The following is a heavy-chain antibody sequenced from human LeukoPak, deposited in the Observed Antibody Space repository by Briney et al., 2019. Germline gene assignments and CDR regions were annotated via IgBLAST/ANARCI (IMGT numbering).Heavy chain of an antibody. CDR3: ARDDFEYSVHYGMDV. V-gene: IGHV4-4*07. CDR1: GGSISTYY. CDR2: VYRSGNT. Sequence: KASETLSLTCSVSGGSISTYYWSWIWQPAGKGLEWIGRVYRSGNTNYNPSLKSRVTMSVDTSKNQISLRLRSVTAADTAVYYCARDDFEYSVHYGMDVWGQGTTVTVSS. D-gene: IGHD3-9*01. J-gene: IGHJ6*02.